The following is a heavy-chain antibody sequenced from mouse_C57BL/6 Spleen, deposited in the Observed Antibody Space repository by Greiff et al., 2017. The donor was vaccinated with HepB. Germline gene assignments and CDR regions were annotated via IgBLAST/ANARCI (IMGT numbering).Heavy chain of an antibody. D-gene: IGHD2-2*01. V-gene: IGHV1-55*01. CDR1: GYTFTSYW. Sequence: VQLQQSGAELVKPGASVKMSCKASGYTFTSYWITWVKQRPGQGLEWIGDIYPGSGSTNYNEKFKSKATLTVDTSSSTAYMQLSSLTSEDSAVYYCAREIYYGYEDFYYYAMDYWGQGTSVTVSS. CDR2: IYPGSGST. J-gene: IGHJ4*01. CDR3: AREIYYGYEDFYYYAMDY.